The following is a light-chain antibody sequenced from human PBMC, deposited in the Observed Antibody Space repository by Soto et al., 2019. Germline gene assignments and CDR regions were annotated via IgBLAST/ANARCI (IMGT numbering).Light chain of an antibody. J-gene: IGKJ1*01. CDR3: QQYNDWPPWT. CDR2: GVS. Sequence: EIVMTQSPATLSMSPGERVTLSCRASQSVSTNLAWYQQKPGQAPRLLIFGVSTRATGIPARFSGSGSGTEFTLTISSLQSDDFAIYCCQQYNDWPPWTFGRGTKVDIK. V-gene: IGKV3-15*01. CDR1: QSVSTN.